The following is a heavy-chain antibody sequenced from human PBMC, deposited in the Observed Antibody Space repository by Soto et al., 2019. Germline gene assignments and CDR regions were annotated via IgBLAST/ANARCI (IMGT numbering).Heavy chain of an antibody. CDR1: GGTFSSYT. CDR2: IIPILGIA. J-gene: IGHJ6*02. Sequence: QVQLVQSGAEVKKPGSSVKVSCKASGGTFSSYTISWVRQAPGQGLEWMGRIIPILGIANYAQKFQGRVTFPADKSTSKAKMGLSILRPEARAVYYWARGAGGRPPRHYGMDVWGQGTTVTVSS. V-gene: IGHV1-69*02. D-gene: IGHD3-10*01. CDR3: ARGAGGRPPRHYGMDV.